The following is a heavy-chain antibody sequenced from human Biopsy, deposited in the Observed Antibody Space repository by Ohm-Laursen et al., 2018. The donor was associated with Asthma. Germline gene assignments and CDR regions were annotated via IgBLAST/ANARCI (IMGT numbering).Heavy chain of an antibody. Sequence: SLRLSCAASGLTFSSYGMHWVRQAPGKGLEWVAVISYDGSNKYYADSVKGRFTISRDNSKNTLYLQMNSLRAEDTAVYYCARGSGSSLSYPDAFDIWGQGTMVTVS. CDR3: ARGSGSSLSYPDAFDI. J-gene: IGHJ3*02. V-gene: IGHV3-30*03. CDR2: ISYDGSNK. D-gene: IGHD2-2*01. CDR1: GLTFSSYG.